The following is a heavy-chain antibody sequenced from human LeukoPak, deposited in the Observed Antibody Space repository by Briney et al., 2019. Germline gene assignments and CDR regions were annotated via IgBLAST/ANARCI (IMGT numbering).Heavy chain of an antibody. CDR1: GFTFSSYC. J-gene: IGHJ4*02. V-gene: IGHV3-48*02. Sequence: PGGSLRLSCAASGFTFSSYCMNWVRQAPGKGLEWVSYISTSSSTIYYADSVKGRFTISRDNAKNSLYLQMNSLRDEDTAVYYCARDYRSSSGWTVDYWGQGTLVTVSS. CDR2: ISTSSSTI. CDR3: ARDYRSSSGWTVDY. D-gene: IGHD6-19*01.